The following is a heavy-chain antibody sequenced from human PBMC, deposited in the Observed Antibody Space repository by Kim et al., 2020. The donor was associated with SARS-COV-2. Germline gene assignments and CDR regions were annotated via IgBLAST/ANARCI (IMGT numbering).Heavy chain of an antibody. J-gene: IGHJ6*02. CDR1: GFTFSSYA. V-gene: IGHV3-30*04. Sequence: GGSLRLSCAASGFTFSSYAMHWVRQAPGKGLEWVAVISYDGSNKYYADSVKGRFTISRDNSKNTLYLQMNSLRAEDTAVYYCARDRGDMVRGVYPAYYYYYGMDVWGQGTTVTVSS. CDR3: ARDRGDMVRGVYPAYYYYYGMDV. CDR2: ISYDGSNK. D-gene: IGHD3-10*01.